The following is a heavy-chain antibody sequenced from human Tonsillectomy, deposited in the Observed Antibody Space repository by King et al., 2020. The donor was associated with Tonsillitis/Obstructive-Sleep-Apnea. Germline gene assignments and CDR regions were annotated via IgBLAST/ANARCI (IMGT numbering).Heavy chain of an antibody. J-gene: IGHJ3*02. CDR2: XXDKTYSYAT. CDR3: ARRKAGNDAFDI. V-gene: IGHV3-72*01. CDR1: GFTSSDHY. Sequence: VQLVESGGGLVQPGGSLRLSCAASGFTSSDHYMDWVRQAPGKGLEWVGRXXDKTYSYATEYAASVKGRFTISRDDSKNSLYLQMNSLKTEDTAVYYCARRKAGNDAFDIWGQGTMVTVSS. D-gene: IGHD6-19*01.